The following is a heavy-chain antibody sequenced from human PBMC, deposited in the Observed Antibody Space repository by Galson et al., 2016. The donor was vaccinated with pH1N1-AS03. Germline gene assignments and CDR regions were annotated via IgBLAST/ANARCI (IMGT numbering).Heavy chain of an antibody. J-gene: IGHJ4*02. V-gene: IGHV4-59*01. CDR1: AGSISTYY. CDR2: IYFSGRT. D-gene: IGHD2-2*01. CDR3: ARVRSEWLGVNSSWYGIDS. Sequence: ETLSLTCTVSAGSISTYYWTWIRQPPGRGLEWIGYIYFSGRTNCSPSLKSRAIISLDRSRNQFSLNLNSVTAADTAVYYCARVRSEWLGVNSSWYGIDSWGQGTLVTVSS.